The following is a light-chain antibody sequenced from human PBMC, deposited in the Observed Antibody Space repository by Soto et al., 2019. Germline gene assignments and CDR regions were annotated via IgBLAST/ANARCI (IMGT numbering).Light chain of an antibody. CDR3: QQYDNLPIT. CDR2: DAS. J-gene: IGKJ5*01. CDR1: QDISNY. Sequence: DIQMTQSPSSLSASVGDRVTITCQASQDISNYLNWYQRKPGKAPKLLIYDASNLKTGVPSRFSGSGSGTDFTFTISSLEPEDFATYYCQQYDNLPITFGQGTRLEIK. V-gene: IGKV1-33*01.